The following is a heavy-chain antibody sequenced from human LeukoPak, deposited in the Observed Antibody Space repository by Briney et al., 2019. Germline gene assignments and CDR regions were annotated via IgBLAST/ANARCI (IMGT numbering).Heavy chain of an antibody. D-gene: IGHD2-2*02. J-gene: IGHJ4*02. CDR2: IKQDGSEK. V-gene: IGHV3-7*01. Sequence: GGSLRLSCAASGFTFSSYWMSWVRQAPGKGLEWVANIKQDGSEKYYVDSVKGRFTISRDNAKNSLYLQMNSLRGEDTAVYYCARGAFGPDDRGYCSSTSCYKGGFDYWGQGTLVTVSS. CDR1: GFTFSSYW. CDR3: ARGAFGPDDRGYCSSTSCYKGGFDY.